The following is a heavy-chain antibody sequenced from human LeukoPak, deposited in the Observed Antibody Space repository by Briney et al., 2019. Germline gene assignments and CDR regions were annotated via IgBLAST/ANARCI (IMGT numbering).Heavy chain of an antibody. D-gene: IGHD7-27*01. CDR1: GYSFTSYW. CDR2: IDPSDSYT. J-gene: IGHJ5*02. CDR3: ARLGSNNYFDP. Sequence: GESLKISGKGSGYSFTSYWISWVRQMPGKGLEWMGRIDPSDSYTNYSPSFQGHVTISADKSINTAYLQWSSLKASDTAMYYCARLGSNNYFDPWGQGTLVSVSS. V-gene: IGHV5-10-1*01.